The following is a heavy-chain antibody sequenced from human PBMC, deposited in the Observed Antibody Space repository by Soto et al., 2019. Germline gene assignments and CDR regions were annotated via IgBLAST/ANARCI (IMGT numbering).Heavy chain of an antibody. J-gene: IGHJ6*03. D-gene: IGHD3-10*01. V-gene: IGHV4-34*01. CDR3: ARGGFGDVYYYYYMDV. CDR2: INHSGST. Sequence: QPQGKGPEWIGEINHSGSTNYNPSLKSRVTISVDTSKTQFSLKLGSVTAADTAVYYCARGGFGDVYYYYYMDVWGKGTTVTVSS.